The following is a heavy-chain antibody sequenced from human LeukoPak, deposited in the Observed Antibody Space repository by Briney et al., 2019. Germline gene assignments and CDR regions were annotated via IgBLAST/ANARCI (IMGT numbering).Heavy chain of an antibody. V-gene: IGHV3-74*01. J-gene: IGHJ4*02. Sequence: PGGSLRLSCAASRFTFSIYWMHWGRQAPGKGLVWVSRIKGDGTMTNYADSVKGRFTISRDNAKNTMYLQMNSLRAEDTAVYYCARDFAGDFDFWGQGTLVTVSS. CDR2: IKGDGTMT. CDR3: ARDFAGDFDF. D-gene: IGHD7-27*01. CDR1: RFTFSIYW.